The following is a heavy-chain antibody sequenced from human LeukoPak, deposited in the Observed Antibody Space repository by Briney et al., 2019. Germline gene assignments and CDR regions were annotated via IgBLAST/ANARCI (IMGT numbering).Heavy chain of an antibody. Sequence: GGSLRLSCAASGFTLSSYEMSWVRQAPGKGLEWVSYISSSGSTIYYADSVKGRFTISRDNAKNSLYLQMNSLRAEDTAVYYCARVGCSSTSCYTPYYFDYWGQGTLVTVSS. CDR3: ARVGCSSTSCYTPYYFDY. CDR2: ISSSGSTI. V-gene: IGHV3-48*03. J-gene: IGHJ4*02. CDR1: GFTLSSYE. D-gene: IGHD2-2*02.